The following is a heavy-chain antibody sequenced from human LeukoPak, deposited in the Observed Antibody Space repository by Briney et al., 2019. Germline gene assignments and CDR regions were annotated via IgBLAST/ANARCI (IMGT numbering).Heavy chain of an antibody. J-gene: IGHJ4*02. CDR2: IYPGDSDP. D-gene: IGHD6-13*01. CDR3: VRHGLGSSWFGFDY. Sequence: GESLKISCKGSGYAFTTYWIGWVRQMPGKGLEWMGIIYPGDSDPRYSPSFQGQVTISADKSISTAYLQWSSLKASDSAMYYCVRHGLGSSWFGFDYWGQGTLVTVSS. CDR1: GYAFTTYW. V-gene: IGHV5-51*01.